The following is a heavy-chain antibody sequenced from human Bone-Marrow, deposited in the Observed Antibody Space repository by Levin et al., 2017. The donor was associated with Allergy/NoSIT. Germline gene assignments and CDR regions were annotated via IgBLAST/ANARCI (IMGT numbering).Heavy chain of an antibody. CDR1: GYSISSGYY. CDR3: ARARWEVIPEDWFDP. CDR2: IYHSGST. J-gene: IGHJ5*02. V-gene: IGHV4-38-2*01. Sequence: PSETLSLTCAVSGYSISSGYYWGWIRQPPGKGLEWIGSIYHSGSTYYNPSLKSRVTISVDTSKNQFSLKLSSVTAADTAVYYCARARWEVIPEDWFDPWGQGTLVTVSS. D-gene: IGHD1-26*01.